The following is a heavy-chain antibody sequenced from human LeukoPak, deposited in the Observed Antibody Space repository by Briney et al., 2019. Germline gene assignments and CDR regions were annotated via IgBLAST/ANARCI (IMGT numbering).Heavy chain of an antibody. CDR3: ARFPGDGMSEYDILTGYDY. V-gene: IGHV1-46*01. CDR1: GYTFTSYY. J-gene: IGHJ4*02. Sequence: ASVKVSCKASGYTFTSYYMHWVRQAPGQGLEWMGIINPSGGSTSYAQKFQGRVTMTRDTSTSTVYMELSSLRSEDTAVYYCARFPGDGMSEYDILTGYDYWGQGTLVTVSS. D-gene: IGHD3-9*01. CDR2: INPSGGST.